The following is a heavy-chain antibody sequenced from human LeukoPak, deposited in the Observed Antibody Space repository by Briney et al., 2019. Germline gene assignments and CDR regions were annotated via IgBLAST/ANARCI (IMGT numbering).Heavy chain of an antibody. D-gene: IGHD3-10*01. CDR1: GGSFSGYY. Sequence: PSETLSLTCAVYGGSFSGYYWSWIRQPPGKGLEWIGEINHSGSTNYNPSLKSRVTISVDTSKNQFSLKLSSVTAADTAVYYCARVLRSYYYGSGSLGDWFDPWGQGTLVTVSS. V-gene: IGHV4-34*01. J-gene: IGHJ5*02. CDR2: INHSGST. CDR3: ARVLRSYYYGSGSLGDWFDP.